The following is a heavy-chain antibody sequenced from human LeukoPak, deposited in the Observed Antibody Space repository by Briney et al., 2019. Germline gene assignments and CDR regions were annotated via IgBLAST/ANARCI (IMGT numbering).Heavy chain of an antibody. CDR1: GFTFSSYA. V-gene: IGHV3-30*04. CDR3: ARDIQNVDTPMALDY. D-gene: IGHD5-18*01. CDR2: ISYDGSNK. Sequence: GGSLRLSCAASGFTFSSYATHWVRQAPGKGLEWVAVISYDGSNKYYADPVKGRFTISRDNSKNTLYLQMNSLGAEDTAMYYCARDIQNVDTPMALDYWGQGTLVTVSS. J-gene: IGHJ4*02.